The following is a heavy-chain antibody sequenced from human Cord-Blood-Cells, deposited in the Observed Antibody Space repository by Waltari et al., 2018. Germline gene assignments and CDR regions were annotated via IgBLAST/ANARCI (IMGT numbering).Heavy chain of an antibody. J-gene: IGHJ4*02. Sequence: QVQLVQSGAQVKTPGSSVKVSCKASRGTFSRHPISWVRQAPGQGLEWMGRIIPILGIANYAQKFQGRVTITADKSTSTAYMELSSLRSEDTAVYYCSVGIAARPNDYWGQGTLVTVSS. CDR1: RGTFSRHP. D-gene: IGHD6-6*01. CDR3: SVGIAARPNDY. CDR2: IIPILGIA. V-gene: IGHV1-69*09.